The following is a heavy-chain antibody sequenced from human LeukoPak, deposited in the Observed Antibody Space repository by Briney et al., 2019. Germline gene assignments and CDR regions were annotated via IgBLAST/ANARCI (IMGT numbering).Heavy chain of an antibody. CDR1: GYSFSSYW. CDR2: IYPGDSDT. D-gene: IGHD3-22*01. Sequence: PGESLKISCKGSGYSFSSYWIGWVRQMPGKGLEWMGIIYPGDSDTRYSPSFQGQVTISADKSISTAYLQWSSLKASDTAMYYCATLTYYYDSSGPGAFDIWGQGTMVTVSS. CDR3: ATLTYYYDSSGPGAFDI. J-gene: IGHJ3*02. V-gene: IGHV5-51*01.